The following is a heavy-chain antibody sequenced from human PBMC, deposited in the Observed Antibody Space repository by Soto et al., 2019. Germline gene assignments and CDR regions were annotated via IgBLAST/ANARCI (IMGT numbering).Heavy chain of an antibody. J-gene: IGHJ4*02. V-gene: IGHV3-11*01. CDR3: TRRQGDYFDY. Sequence: QVQLVESGGGLVKPGGSLRLSCAVSEVIFSGYSMNWIRQAPGKGLEWISHISYSGNTIYYADSVKGRFTISRDNDKNSRYLQMNSLRADDTAIYYCTRRQGDYFDYWGQGAPVTVSS. CDR2: ISYSGNTI. CDR1: EVIFSGYS.